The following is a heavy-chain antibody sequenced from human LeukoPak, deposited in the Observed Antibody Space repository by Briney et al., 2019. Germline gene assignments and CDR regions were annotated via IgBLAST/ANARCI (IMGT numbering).Heavy chain of an antibody. CDR2: IYYSGST. CDR1: GGSISSYY. V-gene: IGHV4-59*12. J-gene: IGHJ4*02. Sequence: SETLSLTCTVSGGSISSYYWSWIRQPPGKGLEWIGYIYYSGSTNYNPSLKSRVTISVDTSKNQFSLKLNSVTAADTAVYYCARGIVVMVYATFDYWGQGTLVTVSS. CDR3: ARGIVVMVYATFDY. D-gene: IGHD2-8*01.